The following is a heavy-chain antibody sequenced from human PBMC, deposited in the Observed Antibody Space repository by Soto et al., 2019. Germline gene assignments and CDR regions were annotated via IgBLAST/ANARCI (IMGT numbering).Heavy chain of an antibody. D-gene: IGHD3-22*01. CDR1: GGSISSSNW. Sequence: QVQLQESGPGLVKPSGTLSLTCAVSGGSISSSNWWSWVRQPPGKGLEWIGEIYHSGSTNYNPSLKSRVTISVDKSKNQFSLKPSSVTAADTAVYYCARSPDSSGYYPRWYYYGMDVWGQGTTVTVSS. J-gene: IGHJ6*02. CDR2: IYHSGST. V-gene: IGHV4-4*02. CDR3: ARSPDSSGYYPRWYYYGMDV.